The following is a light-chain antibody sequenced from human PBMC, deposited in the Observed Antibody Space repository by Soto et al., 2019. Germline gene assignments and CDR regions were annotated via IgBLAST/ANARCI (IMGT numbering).Light chain of an antibody. CDR1: QSISSW. Sequence: DIQMTQSPSTQSASVGDRVTITCRASQSISSWLAWYQQKPGKAPKLLIYKASSLESGVPSRFSGSGSGTEFTLTISSLQPDHFATYYCQQYNSSPWTFGQGTKVEIK. CDR3: QQYNSSPWT. J-gene: IGKJ1*01. CDR2: KAS. V-gene: IGKV1-5*03.